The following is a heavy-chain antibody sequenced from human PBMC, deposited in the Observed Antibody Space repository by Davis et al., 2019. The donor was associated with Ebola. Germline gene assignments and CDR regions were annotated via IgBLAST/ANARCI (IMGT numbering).Heavy chain of an antibody. J-gene: IGHJ3*01. V-gene: IGHV3-15*05. Sequence: GESLKISCAASGFTFSNAWMSWVRQAPGKGLEWVGRIKSKTDGGTTDYAAPVKGRFTISRDDSKNTLYLQMNGLRVEDTAIYYCAKDNRNIWSEVWGQGTMVTVSS. CDR1: GFTFSNAW. CDR2: IKSKTDGGTT. CDR3: AKDNRNIWSEV. D-gene: IGHD2/OR15-2a*01.